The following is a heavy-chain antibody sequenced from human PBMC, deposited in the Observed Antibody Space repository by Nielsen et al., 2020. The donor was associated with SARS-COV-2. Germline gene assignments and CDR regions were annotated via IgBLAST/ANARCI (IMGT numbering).Heavy chain of an antibody. CDR3: VRAVAVLATEYYFDY. CDR1: GYTFTSYD. D-gene: IGHD2-15*01. J-gene: IGHJ4*02. Sequence: ASVKVSCKASGYTFTSYDINWVRQATGQGLEWMGWINPNSGDTNYAQNFQGWVTMTRDTSINTAYMELSRLKSDDTAVYYCVRAVAVLATEYYFDYWGQGTLVTVSS. V-gene: IGHV1-2*04. CDR2: INPNSGDT.